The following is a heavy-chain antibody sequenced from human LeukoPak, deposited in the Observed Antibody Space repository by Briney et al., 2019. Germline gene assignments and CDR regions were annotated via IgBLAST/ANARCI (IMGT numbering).Heavy chain of an antibody. D-gene: IGHD2-2*02. CDR2: IYYSGST. CDR1: GGSISSYY. V-gene: IGHV4-59*01. J-gene: IGHJ5*02. CDR3: ARDRGGYQLLYWFDP. Sequence: SETLSLTCTASGGSISSYYWSWIRQPPGKGLEWIGYIYYSGSTNYNPSLKSRVTISVDTSKNQFSLKLSSVTAADTAVYYCARDRGGYQLLYWFDPWGQGTLVTVSS.